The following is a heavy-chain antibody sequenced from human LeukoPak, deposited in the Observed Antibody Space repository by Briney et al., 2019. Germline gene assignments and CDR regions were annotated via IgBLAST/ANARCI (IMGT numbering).Heavy chain of an antibody. CDR2: IWYDGSNK. V-gene: IGHV3-33*01. CDR1: GFTFSSYG. J-gene: IGHJ4*02. CDR3: ATLSDSSSWVGY. D-gene: IGHD6-13*01. Sequence: GGSLRLSCAASGFTFSSYGMHWVRQAPGKGLEWVAVIWYDGSNKYYADSVKGRFTISRDNSKNTLYLQMNSLRAEDTAVYYCATLSDSSSWVGYWGQGTLVTVSS.